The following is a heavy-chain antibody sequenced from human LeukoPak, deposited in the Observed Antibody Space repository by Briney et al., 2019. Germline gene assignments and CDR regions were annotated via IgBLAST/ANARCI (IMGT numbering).Heavy chain of an antibody. CDR3: ARDPRTVRI. J-gene: IGHJ4*02. D-gene: IGHD1-1*01. CDR2: ISGNGGVI. Sequence: GGSLRLSCAASGFPFTSYSMHWVRQAPGKGLEWLSYISGNGGVIQYADSVKGRFTISRDNAKNLLYLQMDSLRVEDTAIYYCARDPRTVRIWGQGTLVTVSS. CDR1: GFPFTSYS. V-gene: IGHV3-48*03.